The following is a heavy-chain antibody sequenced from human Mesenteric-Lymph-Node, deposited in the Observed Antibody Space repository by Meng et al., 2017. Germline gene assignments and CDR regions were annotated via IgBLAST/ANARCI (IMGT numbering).Heavy chain of an antibody. D-gene: IGHD4-17*01. CDR1: GFTFSSYA. J-gene: IGHJ3*02. CDR3: ARVNRDYGYAFDI. Sequence: GESLKISCAASGFTFSSYAMHWVRQAPGKGLEWVAVISYDGSNKYYADSVKGRFTISRDNSKNTLYLQMNSLRAEDTAVYYCARVNRDYGYAFDIWGQGTMVTVSS. V-gene: IGHV3-30*04. CDR2: ISYDGSNK.